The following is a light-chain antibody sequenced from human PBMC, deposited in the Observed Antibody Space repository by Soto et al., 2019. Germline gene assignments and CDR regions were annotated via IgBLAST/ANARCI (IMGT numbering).Light chain of an antibody. CDR3: NSYTTSNTLCV. CDR2: EVS. V-gene: IGLV2-14*01. Sequence: QSVLTQPASVSGSPGQSITISCTGTSSDVGAYNYVSWYQQHPGKAPKIIIYEVSNRPSGVSHRFSGSKSGNTASLTISGLQAEDEADYYCNSYTTSNTLCVFGTGTKVTVL. CDR1: SSDVGAYNY. J-gene: IGLJ1*01.